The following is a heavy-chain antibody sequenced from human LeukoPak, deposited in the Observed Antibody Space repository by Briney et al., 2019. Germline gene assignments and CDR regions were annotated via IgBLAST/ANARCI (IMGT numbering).Heavy chain of an antibody. V-gene: IGHV1-69*15. CDR3: ARDIFVVVVADYYYYYMDV. CDR1: GGTFTSYA. CDR2: IIPIFGTA. J-gene: IGHJ6*03. D-gene: IGHD2-15*01. Sequence: SVKVSCKASGGTFTSYAISWVRQAPGQGLEWMGRIIPIFGTANYAQKFQGRVTITADESTSTAYMELSSLRSEDTAVYYCARDIFVVVVADYYYYYMDVWGKGTTVTVSS.